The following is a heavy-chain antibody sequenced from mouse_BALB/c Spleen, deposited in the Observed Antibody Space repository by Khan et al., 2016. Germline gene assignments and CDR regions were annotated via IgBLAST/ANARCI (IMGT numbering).Heavy chain of an antibody. D-gene: IGHD2-1*01. Sequence: QVQLKQSGAELMKPGASVKISCKATGYTFSSYWIEWVKQRPGHGLEWIGEILPGSGSTNYNEKFKGKATFTAATSSNTAYMQLSSLTSEDSAVYYCARSDGNYNYWGQGTTLTVSS. J-gene: IGHJ2*01. CDR3: ARSDGNYNY. V-gene: IGHV1-9*01. CDR2: ILPGSGST. CDR1: GYTFSSYW.